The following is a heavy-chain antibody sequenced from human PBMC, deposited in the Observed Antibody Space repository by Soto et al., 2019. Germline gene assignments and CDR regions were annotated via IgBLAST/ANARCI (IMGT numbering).Heavy chain of an antibody. D-gene: IGHD2-15*01. J-gene: IGHJ3*02. Sequence: GGSLRLSCAASGFTFDTNGMTWVRQAPGKGLEWVSAISAAGGTTYYADPVKGRFTISRDNSKNTLYLQMNSLRAEDTAIYYCQSYCSGGSCYRTNAFDIWGQGTMFTVAS. CDR2: ISAAGGTT. CDR1: GFTFDTNG. V-gene: IGHV3-23*01. CDR3: QSYCSGGSCYRTNAFDI.